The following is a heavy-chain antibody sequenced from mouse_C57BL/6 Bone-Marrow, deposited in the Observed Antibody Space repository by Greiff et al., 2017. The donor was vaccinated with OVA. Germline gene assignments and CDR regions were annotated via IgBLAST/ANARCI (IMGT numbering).Heavy chain of an antibody. CDR3: ARGGVPYAMDY. CDR1: GYTFTSYW. Sequence: QVQLKQPGAELVKPGASVKMSCKASGYTFTSYWITWVKQRPGQGLEWIGDIYPGSGSTNYNEKFKSKATLTVDTSSSTAYMQLSSLTSEDSAVYYCARGGVPYAMDYWGQGTSVTVSS. CDR2: IYPGSGST. V-gene: IGHV1-55*01. J-gene: IGHJ4*01.